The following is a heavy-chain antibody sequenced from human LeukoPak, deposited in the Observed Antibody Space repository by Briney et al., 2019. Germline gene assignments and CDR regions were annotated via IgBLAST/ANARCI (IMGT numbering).Heavy chain of an antibody. CDR2: INPGGGST. J-gene: IGHJ6*03. V-gene: IGHV1-46*01. D-gene: IGHD3-10*01. CDR3: ARDFTPHNSDSGRDYYYSMDV. Sequence: ASVKVSCKASGYTFTSYYLHWVRQAPGQGLEWMGWINPGGGSTSYAQKFQGRVTMTRDMSTSTVYMELSSLRSEDTAVYYCARDFTPHNSDSGRDYYYSMDVWGKGTTVTISS. CDR1: GYTFTSYY.